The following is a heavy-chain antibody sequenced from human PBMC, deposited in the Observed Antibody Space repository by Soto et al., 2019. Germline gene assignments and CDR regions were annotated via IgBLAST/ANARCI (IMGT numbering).Heavy chain of an antibody. CDR3: AKAGSDIVATSTGCDY. Sequence: EVQLLESGGDLVQPGGSLRLSCGASGITFSSYAMNWVRQAPGKGLEWVSGISGSAGSTYYADSVKGRFTISRDNSKNTLYLQMNSLRAEDTALYYCAKAGSDIVATSTGCDYWGQGTLVTVSS. CDR2: ISGSAGST. D-gene: IGHD5-12*01. J-gene: IGHJ4*02. V-gene: IGHV3-23*01. CDR1: GITFSSYA.